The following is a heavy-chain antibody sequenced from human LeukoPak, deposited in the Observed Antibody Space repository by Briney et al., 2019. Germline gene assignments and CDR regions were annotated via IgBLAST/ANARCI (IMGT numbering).Heavy chain of an antibody. J-gene: IGHJ3*02. CDR2: INHSGST. CDR1: GGSFSGYY. CDR3: ASGWSSKWRAFDI. Sequence: SETLSLTCAVYGGSFSGYYWSWIRQPPGKGLEWIGEINHSGSTNYNPSLKSRVTISVDTSKNQFSLKLSSVTAADTAVYYCASGWSSKWRAFDIWGQGTMVTVSS. D-gene: IGHD6-13*01. V-gene: IGHV4-34*01.